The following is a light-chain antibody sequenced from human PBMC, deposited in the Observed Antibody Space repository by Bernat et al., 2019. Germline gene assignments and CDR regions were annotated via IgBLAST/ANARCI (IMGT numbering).Light chain of an antibody. J-gene: IGLJ2*01. V-gene: IGLV3-21*03. CDR2: DDN. CDR1: NIRAKS. Sequence: YVVTQPPSVSVAPGKTARITCGGHNIRAKSVHWYQQKPGQAPVLVVYDDNDRPSGIPERLSGSNSGSTATLTISRVEAGDEADYYCQVWESDDEVVFGGGTKLTVL. CDR3: QVWESDDEVV.